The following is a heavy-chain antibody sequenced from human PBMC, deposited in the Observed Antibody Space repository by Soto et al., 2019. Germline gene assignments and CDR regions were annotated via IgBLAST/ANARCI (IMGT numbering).Heavy chain of an antibody. D-gene: IGHD5-12*01. CDR3: ARAISGYVT. V-gene: IGHV1-3*01. CDR1: GITFSTYA. Sequence: GASVTVSCKASGITFSTYAIHWVRQAPGQRLEWMGWINAGNGNTRYSQKFQGRVTLTRDTSASTAYMDLSSLRSEDTAIYYCARAISGYVTWGQGTLVTVSS. CDR2: INAGNGNT. J-gene: IGHJ5*02.